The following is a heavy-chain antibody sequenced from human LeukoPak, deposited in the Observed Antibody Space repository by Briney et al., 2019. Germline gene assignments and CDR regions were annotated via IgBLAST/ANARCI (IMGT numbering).Heavy chain of an antibody. Sequence: ASVKVSCKASGYTFTSYGISWVRQAPGQGLEWMGWISAYNGNTNYAQKLQGRVTMTTDTSPSTAYMELRSLRSDDTAVYYCARVGVYDSSGYYSSDAFDIWGQGTMVTVSS. CDR3: ARVGVYDSSGYYSSDAFDI. V-gene: IGHV1-18*01. CDR1: GYTFTSYG. J-gene: IGHJ3*02. D-gene: IGHD3-22*01. CDR2: ISAYNGNT.